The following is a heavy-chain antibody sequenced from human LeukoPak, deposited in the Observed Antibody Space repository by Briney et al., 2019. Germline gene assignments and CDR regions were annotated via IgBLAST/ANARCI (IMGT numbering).Heavy chain of an antibody. J-gene: IGHJ1*01. V-gene: IGHV1-2*02. Sequence: GASVKVSCKASGYTFTAYYMHWVRQAPGQGLEWMGWINPNSGGTNYAQKFQGRVTMTRDTSISTAYMELSRLRSDDTAVYYCARDNRSVDTVMSFQHWGQGTLVIVSS. CDR2: INPNSGGT. CDR1: GYTFTAYY. CDR3: ARDNRSVDTVMSFQH. D-gene: IGHD5-18*01.